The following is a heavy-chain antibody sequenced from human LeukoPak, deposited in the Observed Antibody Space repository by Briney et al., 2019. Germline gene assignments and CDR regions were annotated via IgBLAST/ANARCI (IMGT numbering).Heavy chain of an antibody. J-gene: IGHJ4*02. CDR2: ISGSGGST. D-gene: IGHD3-22*01. Sequence: PGGSLRLSCAAFGFTFSSYAMSWVRQAPGKGLEWVSAISGSGGSTYYADSVKGRFTISRDNSKNTLYLQMNSLRAEDTAVYYCAKDPDYYDSSGYYRYWGQGTLVTVSS. CDR1: GFTFSSYA. V-gene: IGHV3-23*01. CDR3: AKDPDYYDSSGYYRY.